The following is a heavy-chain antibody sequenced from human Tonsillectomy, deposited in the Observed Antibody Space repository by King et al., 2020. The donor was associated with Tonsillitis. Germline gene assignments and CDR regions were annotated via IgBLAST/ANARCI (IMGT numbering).Heavy chain of an antibody. V-gene: IGHV3-9*01. CDR1: GFAFGDYA. CDR2: ISWNSVYI. Sequence: VQLVESGGGLVQPGRSLRLSCAASGFAFGDYAMHWVRQAPGKGLEWVSGISWNSVYIGYADSVKGRFTISRDNAKNSLFLQMNSLIPKDTALYYCAKGELGMRGDAFDIWGQGTVVTVSS. CDR3: AKGELGMRGDAFDI. J-gene: IGHJ3*02. D-gene: IGHD7-27*01.